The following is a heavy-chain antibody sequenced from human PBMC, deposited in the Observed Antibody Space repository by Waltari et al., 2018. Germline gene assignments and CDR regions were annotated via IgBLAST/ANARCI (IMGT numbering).Heavy chain of an antibody. Sequence: QVQLVQSGAEAKKPGASVKVSCQASGHTFPQYDINWVRQAPGQGLEWMGWMNPNSGVTGYAQKFQGRVSITRDISIRTAYMELSILSSEDSAMYYCAIGSYYGGGGFGPWGQGTLVTVSS. CDR1: GHTFPQYD. J-gene: IGHJ5*02. CDR3: AIGSYYGGGGFGP. V-gene: IGHV1-8*03. D-gene: IGHD1-26*01. CDR2: MNPNSGVT.